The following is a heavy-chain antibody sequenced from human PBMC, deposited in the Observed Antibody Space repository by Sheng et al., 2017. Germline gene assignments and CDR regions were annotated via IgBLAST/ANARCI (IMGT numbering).Heavy chain of an antibody. Sequence: EVQLVESGGGLVRPGGSLRLSCAASRFTFSTYAMSWVRQAPGKGLEWVSSISSSGDKTYYADSVNGRFTISRDNSKNTLYLQMNSLRGEDTSVNYVTKXRGYSGYDLMSFDIWG. D-gene: IGHD5-12*01. CDR1: RFTFSTYA. J-gene: IGHJ3*02. CDR3: TKXRGYSGYDLMSFDI. CDR2: ISSSGDKT. V-gene: IGHV3-23*04.